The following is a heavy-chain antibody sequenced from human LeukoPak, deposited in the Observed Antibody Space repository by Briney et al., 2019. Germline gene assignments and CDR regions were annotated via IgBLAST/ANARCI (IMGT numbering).Heavy chain of an antibody. CDR1: GYTFTSYG. V-gene: IGHV1-18*01. CDR2: ISAYNGNT. D-gene: IGHD3-22*01. Sequence: GASVKVSCKASGYTFTSYGISWVRQAPGQGLEWMGWISAYNGNTNYAQKPQGRVTMTTDTSTSTAYMELRSLRSDDTAVYYCASVNHYDSSGYYHVYYMDVWGKGTTVTVSS. CDR3: ASVNHYDSSGYYHVYYMDV. J-gene: IGHJ6*03.